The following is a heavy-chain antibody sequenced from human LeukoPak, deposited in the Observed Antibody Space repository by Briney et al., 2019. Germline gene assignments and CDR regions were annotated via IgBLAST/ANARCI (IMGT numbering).Heavy chain of an antibody. J-gene: IGHJ4*02. D-gene: IGHD3-10*01. V-gene: IGHV3-30*18. Sequence: GGSLRLFCAASGFTFSSYGMHWVRQAPGKGLEWVAVISYDGSNKYYADSVKGRFTISRDNSKNTLYLQMNSLRAEDTAVYYCAKRVDPGFGESPVDYWGQGTLVTVSS. CDR1: GFTFSSYG. CDR3: AKRVDPGFGESPVDY. CDR2: ISYDGSNK.